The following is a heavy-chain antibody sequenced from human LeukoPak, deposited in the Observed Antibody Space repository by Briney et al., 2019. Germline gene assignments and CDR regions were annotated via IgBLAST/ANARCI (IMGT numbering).Heavy chain of an antibody. J-gene: IGHJ4*02. CDR1: GFTFSSYW. D-gene: IGHD3-3*01. CDR3: ARELKGEYYDFWSGYLDYFDY. CDR2: IKQDGSEK. V-gene: IGHV3-7*03. Sequence: PGGSLRLSCAASGFTFSSYWMSWVRQAPGKGLEWVANIKQDGSEKYYVDSVKGRFTISRDNAKNSLYLQMNSLRAEDTAVYYCARELKGEYYDFWSGYLDYFDYWGQGTLVTVSS.